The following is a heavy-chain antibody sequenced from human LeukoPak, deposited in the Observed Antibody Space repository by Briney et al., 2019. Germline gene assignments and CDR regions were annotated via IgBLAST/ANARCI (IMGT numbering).Heavy chain of an antibody. V-gene: IGHV3-48*03. CDR2: ISSIGSTT. D-gene: IGHD5-12*01. Sequence: GGPLRLSCAASGLTFTSYEMNWVRQAPGKGLEWVSYISSIGSTTYYVDSVKGRLTIYRENAKNSLYLKVNRLRDEDIVLYYCARRWLYWGQGTLVIVIS. CDR3: ARRWLY. J-gene: IGHJ4*02. CDR1: GLTFTSYE.